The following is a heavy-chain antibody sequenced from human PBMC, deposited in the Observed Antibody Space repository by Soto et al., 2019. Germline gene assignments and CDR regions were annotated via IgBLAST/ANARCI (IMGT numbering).Heavy chain of an antibody. J-gene: IGHJ3*02. CDR1: GDAISSYY. V-gene: IGHV4-59*01. CDR3: AGYSYGSHAFDI. CDR2: IYYSGST. D-gene: IGHD5-18*01. Sequence: SETLSLTCTVSGDAISSYYWSWIRQPPGKGLEWIGYIYYSGSTNYNPSLKSRVTISVDTSKNQFSLKLSSVTAADTAVYYCAGYSYGSHAFDIWGQGTMVSVSS.